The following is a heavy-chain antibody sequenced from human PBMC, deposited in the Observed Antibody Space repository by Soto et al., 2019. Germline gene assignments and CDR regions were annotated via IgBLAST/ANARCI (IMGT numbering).Heavy chain of an antibody. CDR1: GFTFETYS. CDR3: ARDRRYLGATGFDF. CDR2: TSSSSFTI. D-gene: IGHD5-12*01. J-gene: IGHJ4*02. V-gene: IGHV3-48*02. Sequence: EVQLVESGGGLVQPGGSLRLSCVASGFTFETYSMNWVRQAPGKGLEWVSYTSSSSFTIYYADSVKGRFTISRDNAKNSLYLQMNSLRDEDTAVYYCARDRRYLGATGFDFWGQGTLVTVSS.